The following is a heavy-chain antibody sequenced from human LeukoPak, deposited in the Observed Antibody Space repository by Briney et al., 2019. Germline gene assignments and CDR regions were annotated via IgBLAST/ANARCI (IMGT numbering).Heavy chain of an antibody. Sequence: GEPLKISGKGSGYSFTSYWIGGVRQMPGKDLEWMGIIYPGDSDTRYRPSFQGQVTISADKSISTAYLQWSSLKASDTAMYYCARCSSGDSSSWQYYYYGMDVWGKGTTVTVSS. D-gene: IGHD6-13*01. CDR2: IYPGDSDT. V-gene: IGHV5-51*01. J-gene: IGHJ6*04. CDR1: GYSFTSYW. CDR3: ARCSSGDSSSWQYYYYGMDV.